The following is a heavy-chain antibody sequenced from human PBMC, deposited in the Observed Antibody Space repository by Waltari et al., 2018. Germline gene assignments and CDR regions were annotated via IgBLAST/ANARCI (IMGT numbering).Heavy chain of an antibody. J-gene: IGHJ5*02. CDR2: IIPIFGTA. D-gene: IGHD3-10*01. V-gene: IGHV1-69*05. Sequence: QVQLVQSGAEVKKPGSSVKVSCKASGGTFSSYAISWVRQAPGQGLEWMGGIIPIFGTANYAQKFQGRVTITTDESTSTAYMELSSLRSEDTAVYYCARGDYYGSGSWHLNWFDPWGQGTLVTVSS. CDR1: GGTFSSYA. CDR3: ARGDYYGSGSWHLNWFDP.